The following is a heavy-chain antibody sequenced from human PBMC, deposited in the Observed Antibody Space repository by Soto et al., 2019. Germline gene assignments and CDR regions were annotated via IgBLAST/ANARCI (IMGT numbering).Heavy chain of an antibody. V-gene: IGHV4-61*05. CDR3: ARLRGIFASNYYYYYMDV. Sequence: PSETLSLTCTVSGGSIRSSSYYWIWIRQPPGKGLEWIGYIYYSGSTNYNPSLKSRVTISVDTSKNQFSLKLSSVTAADTAVYYCARLRGIFASNYYYYYMDVWGKGTTVTVSS. D-gene: IGHD5-12*01. CDR2: IYYSGST. CDR1: GGSIRSSSYY. J-gene: IGHJ6*03.